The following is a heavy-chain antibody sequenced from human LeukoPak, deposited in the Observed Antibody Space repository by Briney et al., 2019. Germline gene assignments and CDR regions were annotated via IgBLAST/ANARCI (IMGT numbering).Heavy chain of an antibody. J-gene: IGHJ4*02. V-gene: IGHV3-23*01. CDR3: AKEKLGYCSGSSCYSTYYFDY. CDR1: GFTFNSYA. CDR2: IVDSGAGT. D-gene: IGHD2-2*01. Sequence: GGSLRLTCAASGFTFNSYAMSWVRQAPGEGLEWVSAIVDSGAGTYYADSVKGRFTISRDNSKNTLYLQMNSLRAEDTAVYYCAKEKLGYCSGSSCYSTYYFDYWGQGTLVTVSS.